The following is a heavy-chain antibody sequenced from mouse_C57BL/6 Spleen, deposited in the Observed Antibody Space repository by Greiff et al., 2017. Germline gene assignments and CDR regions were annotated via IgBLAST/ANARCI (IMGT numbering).Heavy chain of an antibody. J-gene: IGHJ2*01. CDR1: GYTFTSYW. CDR2: IDPNSGGT. V-gene: IGHV1-72*01. Sequence: QVLLQQPGAELVKPGASVTLSCKASGYTFTSYWMRWVKQRPGRGLEGIGRIDPNSGGTKYNAKFKSKATLTVDKPSITAYMQLSSLTSEDSAVYYCARSMVYFDYWGQGTTLTVSS. CDR3: ARSMVYFDY. D-gene: IGHD2-2*01.